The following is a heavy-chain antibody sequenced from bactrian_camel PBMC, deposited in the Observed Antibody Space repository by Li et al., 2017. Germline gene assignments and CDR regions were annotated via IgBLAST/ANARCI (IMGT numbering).Heavy chain of an antibody. D-gene: IGHD3*01. J-gene: IGHJ4*01. CDR2: ISTTANGNP. CDR1: GDTIGRYC. V-gene: IGHV3-2*01. Sequence: HVQLVESGGGSVQVGGSLTLSCVASGDTIGRYCMGWLRQVPDREREGVAGISTTANGNPYYADSVKGRFTVSLDNAENTLYLQMNGLKPEDTAMYYCAAGSSHIAFCDPHMTPAQFDVWGQGTQVTVS. CDR3: AAGSSHIAFCDPHMTPAQFDV.